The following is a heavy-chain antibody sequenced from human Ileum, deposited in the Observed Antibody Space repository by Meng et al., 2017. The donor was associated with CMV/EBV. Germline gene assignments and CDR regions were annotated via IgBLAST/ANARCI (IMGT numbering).Heavy chain of an antibody. CDR3: ARDPFSYDYSGYFDY. Sequence: GESLKISCAASGFTFNKYWRHWVRQGPGEGLVWVSRIDSDGRNTRYVDSVNGRFTISRDNDKSTLYLEMKSLRAEDTAVYYCARDPFSYDYSGYFDYWGQGMLVTVSS. V-gene: IGHV3-74*01. J-gene: IGHJ4*02. CDR2: IDSDGRNT. D-gene: IGHD3-22*01. CDR1: GFTFNKYW.